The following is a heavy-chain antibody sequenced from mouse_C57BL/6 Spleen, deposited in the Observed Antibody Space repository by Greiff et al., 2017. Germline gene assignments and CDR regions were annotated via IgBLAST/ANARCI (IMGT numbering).Heavy chain of an antibody. V-gene: IGHV5-16*01. CDR3: ARDQGSTGYCAMDY. J-gene: IGHJ4*01. D-gene: IGHD3-2*02. Sequence: EVQLLESEGGLVQPGSSMKLSCTASGFTFSDYYMAWVRQVPEKGLEWVANINYDGSSTYYLDSLKSRFIISRDNAKNTLYLQMSSLKSEDTATYYCARDQGSTGYCAMDYWGQGTSVTVSS. CDR1: GFTFSDYY. CDR2: INYDGSST.